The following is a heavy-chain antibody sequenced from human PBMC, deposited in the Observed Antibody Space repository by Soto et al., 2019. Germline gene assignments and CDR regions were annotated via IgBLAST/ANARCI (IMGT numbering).Heavy chain of an antibody. CDR3: ATSVDQLTFDY. CDR1: GGSISSGGYY. D-gene: IGHD1-1*01. V-gene: IGHV4-31*03. CDR2: IYYSGST. Sequence: PSETLSLTCTVSGGSISSGGYYWSWIRQHPGKGLEWIGYIYYSGSTYYNTSLKSRVTISVDTSKNQFSLKLSSVTAEDTAVYYCATSVDQLTFDYWGQGTLVTVSS. J-gene: IGHJ4*02.